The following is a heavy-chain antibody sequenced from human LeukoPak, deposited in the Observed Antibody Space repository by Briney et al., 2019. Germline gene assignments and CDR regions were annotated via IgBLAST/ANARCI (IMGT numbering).Heavy chain of an antibody. V-gene: IGHV3-30*02. CDR2: IRYDGSNK. J-gene: IGHJ4*02. Sequence: QAGGSLRLSCAASGFTFSSYGMHWVRQAPGKGLEWVAFIRYDGSNKYYADSVKGRFTISRDNSKNTLYLQMNSLRAEDTAVYYCARRTSGIIVVIVDHYFDYWGQGTLVTVSS. D-gene: IGHD3-22*01. CDR1: GFTFSSYG. CDR3: ARRTSGIIVVIVDHYFDY.